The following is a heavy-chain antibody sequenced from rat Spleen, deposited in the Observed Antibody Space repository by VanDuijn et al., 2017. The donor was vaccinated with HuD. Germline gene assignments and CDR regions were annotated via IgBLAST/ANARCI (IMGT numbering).Heavy chain of an antibody. D-gene: IGHD1-1*01. CDR3: ATTPLYYSGDPYYFDY. V-gene: IGHV5-29*01. Sequence: EVQLVESDGGLVQPGRAPKLSCAASGFTFSAFYMTLFRQAPTKGLEWVATISYDDKTTYYRDSVKGRFTISRDIAKNTVYLQMDSLRSEDSATYYCATTPLYYSGDPYYFDYWGQGVMVTVSS. CDR1: GFTFSAFY. CDR2: ISYDDKTT. J-gene: IGHJ2*01.